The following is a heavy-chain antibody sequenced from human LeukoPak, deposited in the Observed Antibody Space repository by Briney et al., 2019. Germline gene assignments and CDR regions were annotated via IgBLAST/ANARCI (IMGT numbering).Heavy chain of an antibody. CDR1: GFTFSSFA. CDR2: ISGSGGST. V-gene: IGHV3-23*01. J-gene: IGHJ3*02. D-gene: IGHD2-21*02. Sequence: PGRSLRLSCAASGFTFSSFAMSWVRQAPGKGLEWVSVISGSGGSTYYADSVKGRFTISRDNSKNTLYLQMNSLRAEDTAVYYCAKDARDFDAFDIWGQGTMVTVSS. CDR3: AKDARDFDAFDI.